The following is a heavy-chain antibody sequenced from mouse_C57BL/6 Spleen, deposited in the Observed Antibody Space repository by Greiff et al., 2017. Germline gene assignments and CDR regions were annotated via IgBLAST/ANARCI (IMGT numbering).Heavy chain of an antibody. CDR3: ARNIGGSLYAMDY. V-gene: IGHV1-80*01. CDR2: IYPGDGDT. J-gene: IGHJ4*01. CDR1: GYAFSSYW. Sequence: VNVVESGAELVKPGASVKISCKASGYAFSSYWMNWVKQRPGKGLEWIGQIYPGDGDTNYNGKFKGKATLTADKSSSTAYMQLSSLTSEDSAVYFCARNIGGSLYAMDYWGQGTSVTVSS. D-gene: IGHD1-1*02.